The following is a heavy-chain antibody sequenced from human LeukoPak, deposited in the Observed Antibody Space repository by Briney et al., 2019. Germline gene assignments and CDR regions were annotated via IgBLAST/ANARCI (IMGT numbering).Heavy chain of an antibody. D-gene: IGHD1-26*01. J-gene: IGHJ4*02. CDR3: ARVRYSGSFLGGFDY. Sequence: GGSLRLSCAASGFTFSSYGMHWVRQAPGKGLEWVAVISYDGSNKYYADSVKGRFTISRDNSKNTLYLQMNSLRAEDTAVYYCARVRYSGSFLGGFDYWGQGTLVTASS. CDR2: ISYDGSNK. CDR1: GFTFSSYG. V-gene: IGHV3-30*03.